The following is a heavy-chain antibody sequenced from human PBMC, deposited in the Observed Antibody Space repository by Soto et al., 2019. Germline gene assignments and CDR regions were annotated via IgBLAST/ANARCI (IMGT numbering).Heavy chain of an antibody. CDR2: IFINGNT. CDR3: ARSGGSYNFDS. D-gene: IGHD1-26*01. V-gene: IGHV4-4*07. CDR1: SGSVSTYY. J-gene: IGHJ4*02. Sequence: QVQLQEPGPGLVKPSETLSLTCTVSSGSVSTYYWSWIRQPAGKGLEWIGRIFINGNTNYNPSLRSRVTMSVDTSKGQFSLNLTSVTAADTAVYFCARSGGSYNFDSWGQGILVTVSA.